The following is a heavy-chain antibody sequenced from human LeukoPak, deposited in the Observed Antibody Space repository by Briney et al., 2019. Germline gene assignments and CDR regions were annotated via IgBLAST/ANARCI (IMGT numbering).Heavy chain of an antibody. J-gene: IGHJ4*02. CDR3: ARNFYYGHDY. V-gene: IGHV3-74*01. D-gene: IGHD3-10*01. CDR2: INTDGSTT. Sequence: GGSLRLSCAASGFTFSGYSMHWVRQAPGKGLVWVSRINTDGSTTTYADSVKGRFTISSDNAKNTLYLQMSSPRAEDTAVYFCARNFYYGHDYWGQGTLVTVSS. CDR1: GFTFSGYS.